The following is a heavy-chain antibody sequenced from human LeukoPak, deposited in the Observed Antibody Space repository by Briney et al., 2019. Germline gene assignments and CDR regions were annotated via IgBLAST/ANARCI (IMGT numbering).Heavy chain of an antibody. CDR1: GGTFSSYA. D-gene: IGHD2-2*01. Sequence: SVKVSCKASGGTFSSYAISWVRQAPGQGLEWMGGIIPIFGTANYAQKFQGRVTITADESTNTAYMELNSLRSEDTAVYYCAGACSSTSRYYYYGMDVWGQGTTVTVSS. CDR2: IIPIFGTA. J-gene: IGHJ6*02. V-gene: IGHV1-69*01. CDR3: AGACSSTSRYYYYGMDV.